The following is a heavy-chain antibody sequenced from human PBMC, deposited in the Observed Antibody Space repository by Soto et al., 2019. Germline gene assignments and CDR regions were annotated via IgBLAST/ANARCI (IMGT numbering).Heavy chain of an antibody. CDR1: GGSISSGGYY. V-gene: IGHV4-31*03. CDR3: AITRSGDHTVTTAAVLV. J-gene: IGHJ4*02. D-gene: IGHD4-17*01. CDR2: IYYSGST. Sequence: QVQLQESGPGLVKPSQTLSLTCTVSGGSISSGGYYWSWIRQHPGKGLEWIGYIYYSGSTYYNPSLKSRVTISVDTSKNQFSLKLSSVTAADTAVYYCAITRSGDHTVTTAAVLVWGQGTLVTVSS.